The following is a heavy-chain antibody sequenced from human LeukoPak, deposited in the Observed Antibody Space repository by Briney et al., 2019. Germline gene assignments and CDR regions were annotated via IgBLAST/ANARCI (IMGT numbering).Heavy chain of an antibody. CDR3: ARGNRKGNFDY. V-gene: IGHV4-31*03. Sequence: SQTLSLTCTVSGGSISSGGYYWSWIRQHPGKGLEWIGYIYYSGSTYYNPSLKSRVTISVDTSKNQFSLKLSSVTAADTAVYYRARGNRKGNFDYWGQGTLVTVSS. J-gene: IGHJ4*02. CDR2: IYYSGST. CDR1: GGSISSGGYY.